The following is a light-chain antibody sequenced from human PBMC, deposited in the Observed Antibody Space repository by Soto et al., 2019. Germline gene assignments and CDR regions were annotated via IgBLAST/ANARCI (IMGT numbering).Light chain of an antibody. CDR2: GAS. J-gene: IGKJ2*01. CDR1: QSVSSS. Sequence: EIVMTQSPATLSVSPGERATLSCRASQSVSSSLAWYQQKPGQAPRLLIYGASTRATGIPARFSGSGSGTEFTLTISSRQSEDFAVYYCQQYNKWPPWTFGQGTKLEIK. CDR3: QQYNKWPPWT. V-gene: IGKV3-15*01.